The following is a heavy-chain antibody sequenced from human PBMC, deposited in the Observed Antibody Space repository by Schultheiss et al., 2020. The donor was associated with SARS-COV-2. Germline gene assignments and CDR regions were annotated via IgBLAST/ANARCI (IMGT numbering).Heavy chain of an antibody. CDR2: VYYSGST. V-gene: IGHV4-31*11. J-gene: IGHJ6*02. CDR3: AREQAYCGGDCQPPYYYYGMDV. CDR1: GGSISRGGNS. D-gene: IGHD2-21*02. Sequence: SETLSLTCVVSGGSISRGGNSWTWIRQHPGKGLEWIGYVYYSGSTYYNPSLKSRLTISVDTSKNQFSLKLSSVTAADTAVYYCAREQAYCGGDCQPPYYYYGMDVWGQGTTVTVSS.